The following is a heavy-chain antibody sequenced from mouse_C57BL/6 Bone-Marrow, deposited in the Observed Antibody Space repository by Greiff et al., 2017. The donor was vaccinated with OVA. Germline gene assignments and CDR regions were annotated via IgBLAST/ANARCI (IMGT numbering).Heavy chain of an antibody. J-gene: IGHJ2*01. CDR1: GYSFTGYY. CDR3: ARHAYGSSPYFDY. D-gene: IGHD1-1*01. CDR2: INPSTGGT. Sequence: DVKLQESGPELVKPGASVKISCKASGYSFTGYYMNWVKQSPEKSLEWIGEINPSTGGTTYNQKFKAKATLTVDKSSSTAYMQLKSLTSEDSAVYYCARHAYGSSPYFDYWGQGTTLTVSS. V-gene: IGHV1-42*01.